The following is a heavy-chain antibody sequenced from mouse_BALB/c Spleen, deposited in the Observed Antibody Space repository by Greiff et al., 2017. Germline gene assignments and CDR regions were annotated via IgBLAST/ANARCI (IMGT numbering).Heavy chain of an antibody. D-gene: IGHD1-1*01. J-gene: IGHJ2*01. CDR1: GYTFTDYA. CDR3: ARDGSSFRSYYFDY. CDR2: ISTYYGDA. Sequence: QVQLQQSGAELVRPGVSVKISCKGSGYTFTDYAMHWVKQSHAKSLEWIGVISTYYGDASYNQKFKGKATMTVDKSSSTAYMELARLTSEDSAIYYCARDGSSFRSYYFDYWGQGTTLTVSS. V-gene: IGHV1S137*01.